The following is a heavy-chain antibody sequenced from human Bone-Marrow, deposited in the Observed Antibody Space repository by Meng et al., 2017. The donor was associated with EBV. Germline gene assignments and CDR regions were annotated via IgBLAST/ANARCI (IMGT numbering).Heavy chain of an antibody. J-gene: IGHJ4*02. CDR1: GFTLNDYY. Sequence: QVQLVESGGGLVKPGGSLRLSCVSSGFTLNDYYMGWIRQAPGKGLEWVAHISSTSRTVDYADSVKGRFIISRDNARNSVYLQMNSLRDEDTAVYYCARDSTLDHFDLWGQGTVVTVSS. V-gene: IGHV3-11*01. CDR3: ARDSTLDHFDL. CDR2: ISSTSRTV. D-gene: IGHD1-1*01.